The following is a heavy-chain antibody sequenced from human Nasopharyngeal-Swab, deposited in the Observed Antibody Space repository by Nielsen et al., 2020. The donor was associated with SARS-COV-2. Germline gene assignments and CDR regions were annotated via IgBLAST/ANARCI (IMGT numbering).Heavy chain of an antibody. D-gene: IGHD3-10*01. CDR1: GFTFREYW. CDR2: IKQDGSEK. V-gene: IGHV3-7*01. J-gene: IGHJ4*02. Sequence: ESLKISCVASGFTFREYWMRWVRHVPAKGLEWVASIKQDGSEKNYVDSVKGRFTISRGNAKNSLFLQMDSLRTEDTAFYYCARVGGRTSPMGSWGQGTLVTVSS. CDR3: ARVGGRTSPMGS.